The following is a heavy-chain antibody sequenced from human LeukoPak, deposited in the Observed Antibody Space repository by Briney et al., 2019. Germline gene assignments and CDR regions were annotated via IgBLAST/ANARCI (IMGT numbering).Heavy chain of an antibody. Sequence: PGGSLRLSCAGSGFTFTDSAINWVRQAPGKGLEWVSSINNIATHSYYAASVKGRFSISRDDAKNSVYLQMHSLRAEDTAIYYCARDPTRYLRYGYFDYWDQGAQVTVSS. CDR3: ARDPTRYLRYGYFDY. V-gene: IGHV3-21*01. CDR2: INNIATHS. CDR1: GFTFTDSA. J-gene: IGHJ4*02. D-gene: IGHD4-17*01.